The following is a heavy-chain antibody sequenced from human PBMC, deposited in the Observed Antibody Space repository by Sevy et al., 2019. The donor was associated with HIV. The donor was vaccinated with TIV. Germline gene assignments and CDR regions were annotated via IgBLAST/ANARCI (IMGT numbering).Heavy chain of an antibody. J-gene: IGHJ1*01. D-gene: IGHD1-26*01. CDR3: ARGENDDEFFQY. Sequence: GGSLRLSCAVSGIIFTTSGMHWVRQAPGKGLEWVAVTSYDGSHKYYADSVKGRFTVSRDNSRNILSLEMSSLRRDDTAVYYCARGENDDEFFQYWGQGTLVTVSS. CDR1: GIIFTTSG. CDR2: TSYDGSHK. V-gene: IGHV3-30*03.